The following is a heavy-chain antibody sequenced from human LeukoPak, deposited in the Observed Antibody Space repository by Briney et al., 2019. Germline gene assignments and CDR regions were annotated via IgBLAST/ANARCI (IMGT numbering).Heavy chain of an antibody. D-gene: IGHD6-19*01. Sequence: SVKVSCKASGGTFSSYGISWVRQAPGQGLEWMGGIIPIFGRANYAQKFQGRVTITADESTSTAYMELSSLRSEDTAVYYCARSGSGQWLVDYWGQGTLVTVSS. J-gene: IGHJ4*02. V-gene: IGHV1-69*01. CDR1: GGTFSSYG. CDR3: ARSGSGQWLVDY. CDR2: IIPIFGRA.